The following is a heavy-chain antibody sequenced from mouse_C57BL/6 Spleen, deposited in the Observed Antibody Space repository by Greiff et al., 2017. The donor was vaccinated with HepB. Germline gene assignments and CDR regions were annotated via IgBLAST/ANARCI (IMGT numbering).Heavy chain of an antibody. CDR3: ARHGDSSGPYYFDY. CDR1: GFTFSSYG. V-gene: IGHV5-6*01. D-gene: IGHD3-2*02. Sequence: EVQLVESGGDLVKPGGSLKLSCAASGFTFSSYGMSWVRQTPDKRLEWVATISSGGSYTYYPDSVKGRFTISRDNAKNTLYLQMSSLKSEDTAMYYCARHGDSSGPYYFDYWGQGTTLTVSS. J-gene: IGHJ2*01. CDR2: ISSGGSYT.